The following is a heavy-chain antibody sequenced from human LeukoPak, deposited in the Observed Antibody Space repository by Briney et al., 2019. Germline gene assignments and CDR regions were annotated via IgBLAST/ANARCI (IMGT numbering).Heavy chain of an antibody. CDR3: VKQAYDSPRTDFDY. V-gene: IGHV3-23*01. CDR2: VSTSGGST. CDR1: GLTFSRYA. J-gene: IGHJ4*02. D-gene: IGHD3-22*01. Sequence: PGGSLRLSCAASGLTFSRYAMSWVRQAPGKGLEWVSGVSTSGGSTYYADSVKGRFTISRDNSENTLHLQMNSLRAEDTAIYYCVKQAYDSPRTDFDYWGQGTLVTVSS.